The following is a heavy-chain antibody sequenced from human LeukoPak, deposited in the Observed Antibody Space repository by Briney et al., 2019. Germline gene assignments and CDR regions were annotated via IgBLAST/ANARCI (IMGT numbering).Heavy chain of an antibody. Sequence: SETLSLTCAVYGGSFSGYYWSWIRQPPGKGLEWIGEINHSGSTNYNPSLKSRVTISVDTSKNQFSLKLSSVTAADTAVYYCARATAPITIFGVVIDPVDAFDIWGQGTLVTVPS. J-gene: IGHJ3*02. CDR2: INHSGST. CDR3: ARATAPITIFGVVIDPVDAFDI. CDR1: GGSFSGYY. D-gene: IGHD3-3*01. V-gene: IGHV4-34*01.